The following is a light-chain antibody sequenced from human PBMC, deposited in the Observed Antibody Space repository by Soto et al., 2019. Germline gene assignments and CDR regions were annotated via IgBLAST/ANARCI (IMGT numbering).Light chain of an antibody. J-gene: IGKJ3*01. Sequence: EIVLTQSPGTLSLSPGERATLSCRASQSVSSSYLAWYQQKPGQAPRLLIYGASSRATGIPDRFSGSGSGTDFTLTIIRLEPEDLAVYYCQQYGSSLLFTFGPGTKVDI. V-gene: IGKV3-20*01. CDR3: QQYGSSLLFT. CDR1: QSVSSSY. CDR2: GAS.